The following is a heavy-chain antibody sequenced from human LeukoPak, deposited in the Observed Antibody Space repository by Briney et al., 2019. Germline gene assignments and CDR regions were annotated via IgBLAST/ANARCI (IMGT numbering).Heavy chain of an antibody. D-gene: IGHD2-2*01. Sequence: GGSLRLSCEASGFTFSSYNMNWVRQAPGKRLEWVSSITSSSSYVFYADSVKGRFTISRDNAKNSLYLQMNSLRAEDTAVYYCARIPTTAVPAAHNGFDIWGQGTMLTVSS. J-gene: IGHJ3*02. V-gene: IGHV3-21*01. CDR2: ITSSSSYV. CDR1: GFTFSSYN. CDR3: ARIPTTAVPAAHNGFDI.